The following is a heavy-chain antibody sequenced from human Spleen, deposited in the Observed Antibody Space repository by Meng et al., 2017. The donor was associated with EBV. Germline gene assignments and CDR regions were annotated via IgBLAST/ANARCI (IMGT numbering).Heavy chain of an antibody. D-gene: IGHD5-24*01. CDR2: LTPNSGNT. CDR3: TRGEMATINY. Sequence: LVQSGGEVKKPGASIKVSCKASGYTLTSYDIHWVRQATGQGLEWMGCLTPNSGNTGYAQKFQGRLTMTRNTSIGTAYMELSSLRSEDTAVYYCTRGEMATINYWGQGTLVTVSS. V-gene: IGHV1-8*01. CDR1: GYTLTSYD. J-gene: IGHJ4*02.